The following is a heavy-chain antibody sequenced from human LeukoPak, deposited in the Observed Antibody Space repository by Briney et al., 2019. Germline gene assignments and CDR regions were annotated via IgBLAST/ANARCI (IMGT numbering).Heavy chain of an antibody. Sequence: PGGSLRLSCAASGFTFSDYYMSWIRQAPGKGLEWVSYISSSGSTIYYADSVKGRFTISRDNAKNSLHLQLSSLRAEDTALYYCARVVSWGWFDPWGQGTLVTVSS. CDR1: GFTFSDYY. CDR2: ISSSGSTI. V-gene: IGHV3-11*04. D-gene: IGHD5/OR15-5a*01. J-gene: IGHJ5*02. CDR3: ARVVSWGWFDP.